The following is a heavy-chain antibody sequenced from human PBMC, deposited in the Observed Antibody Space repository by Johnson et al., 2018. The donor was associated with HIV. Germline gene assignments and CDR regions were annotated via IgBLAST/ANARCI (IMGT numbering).Heavy chain of an antibody. D-gene: IGHD5-24*01. J-gene: IGHJ3*02. V-gene: IGHV3-30*04. Sequence: QVQLVEFGGGVVQPGRSLRLSCAASGFSFSSYALHWVRQAPGKGLEWVAVISYDGSNKYYADSVKGRFTISRDNAKNTLYLQMNSLRAEDTAVYYCARGRWLQLQGAYDAFDIWGRGTMVTVSS. CDR1: GFSFSSYA. CDR3: ARGRWLQLQGAYDAFDI. CDR2: ISYDGSNK.